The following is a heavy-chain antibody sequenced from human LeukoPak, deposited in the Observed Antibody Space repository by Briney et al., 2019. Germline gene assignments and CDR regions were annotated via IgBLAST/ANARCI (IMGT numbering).Heavy chain of an antibody. CDR1: GYTFTSNY. Sequence: ASVKVSCKASGYTFTSNYIHWVRQAPGQGLEWMGMIYPRDGSTSYAQKLQGRVTVTRDASTSTVHMELSGLRSEDTAVYYCARDQEGFDYWGQGALVTVSS. CDR3: ARDQEGFDY. V-gene: IGHV1-46*01. J-gene: IGHJ4*02. CDR2: IYPRDGST.